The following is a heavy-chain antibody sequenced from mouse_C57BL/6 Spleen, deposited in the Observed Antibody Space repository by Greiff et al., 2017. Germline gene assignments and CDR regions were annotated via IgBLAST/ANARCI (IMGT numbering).Heavy chain of an antibody. Sequence: QVLLQQPGAELVKPGASVKMSCEASGYTFTSYWINWVQQRPGPGLEWIGDIYPGSGSLNYNEQFKSKATLTVDTSSSTAYKQLSSRTSEDSSVYYCARKSYGNYDAMDYGGQGTSVTVSS. CDR1: GYTFTSYW. CDR2: IYPGSGSL. CDR3: ARKSYGNYDAMDY. J-gene: IGHJ4*01. V-gene: IGHV1-55*01. D-gene: IGHD2-1*01.